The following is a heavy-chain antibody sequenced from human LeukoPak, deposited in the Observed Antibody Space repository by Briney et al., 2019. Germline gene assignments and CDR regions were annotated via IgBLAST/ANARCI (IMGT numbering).Heavy chain of an antibody. D-gene: IGHD4-23*01. CDR2: ISGNGGST. Sequence: GGSLRLSCAVSGFTSRNYAMSWVRQAPGKGLEWVSAISGNGGSTYYADSVKGRFTISRDNSKNTLYLQMNSLRAEDTAVYYCAKDRYGGAFDMWGQGTMVTVSS. J-gene: IGHJ3*02. CDR1: GFTSRNYA. CDR3: AKDRYGGAFDM. V-gene: IGHV3-23*01.